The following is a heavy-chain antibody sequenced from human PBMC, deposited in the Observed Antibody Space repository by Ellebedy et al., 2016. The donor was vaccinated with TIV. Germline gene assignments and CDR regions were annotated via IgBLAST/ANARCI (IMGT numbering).Heavy chain of an antibody. CDR1: GDSISGSDW. D-gene: IGHD5-24*01. Sequence: SETLSLXXHVSGDSISGSDWWSWVCQTPGKGLEWIGEIFHSGSTNYSPSLKSRVTFSIDVSKNEFSLTLTSVTAADTGIYYCARELRGSFFDFWGQGTLVTVSS. J-gene: IGHJ4*03. V-gene: IGHV4-4*02. CDR2: IFHSGST. CDR3: ARELRGSFFDF.